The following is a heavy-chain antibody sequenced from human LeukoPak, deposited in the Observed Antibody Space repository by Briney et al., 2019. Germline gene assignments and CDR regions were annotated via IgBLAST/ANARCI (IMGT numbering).Heavy chain of an antibody. V-gene: IGHV3-30*18. D-gene: IGHD3-16*01. Sequence: PGRSLRLSCAASGFTFSSYGMRWVRQAPGKGLEWVAVITYNGSNKYYADSVKSRLTARRDNSNHTPYLQMNSLRGEDLAVYYCGKTMTGYLWGSRNYWGQGTLVTVSS. CDR3: GKTMTGYLWGSRNY. CDR2: ITYNGSNK. CDR1: GFTFSSYG. J-gene: IGHJ4*02.